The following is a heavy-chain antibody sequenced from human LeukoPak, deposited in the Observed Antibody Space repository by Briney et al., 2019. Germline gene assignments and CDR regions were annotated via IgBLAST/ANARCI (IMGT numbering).Heavy chain of an antibody. CDR2: INPNSGGT. D-gene: IGHD3-3*01. CDR3: AKLNYDFWSGHLNDAFDI. Sequence: GASVKVSCKASGYTXTGYYMHWVRQAPGQGLEWMGWINPNSGGTNYAQKFQGRVTMTRDTSISTAYMELSRLRSDDTAVYYCAKLNYDFWSGHLNDAFDIWGQGTMVTVSS. V-gene: IGHV1-2*02. J-gene: IGHJ3*02. CDR1: GYTXTGYY.